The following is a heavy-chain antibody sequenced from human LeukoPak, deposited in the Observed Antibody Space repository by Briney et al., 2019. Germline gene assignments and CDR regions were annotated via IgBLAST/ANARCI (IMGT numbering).Heavy chain of an antibody. V-gene: IGHV1-69*13. J-gene: IGHJ6*02. CDR2: IIPIFGTA. CDR3: ARAYSVEQWLANYYYYGMDV. D-gene: IGHD6-19*01. Sequence: SVKVSCKASGGTFSSCAISWVRQAPGQGLEWMGGIIPIFGTANYAQKFQGRVTITADESTSTAYMELSSLRSEDTAVYYCARAYSVEQWLANYYYYGMDVWGQGTTVTVSS. CDR1: GGTFSSCA.